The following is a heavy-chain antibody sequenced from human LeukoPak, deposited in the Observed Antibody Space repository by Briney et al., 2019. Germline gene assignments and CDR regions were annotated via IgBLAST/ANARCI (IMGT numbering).Heavy chain of an antibody. CDR2: IYPGDSDT. D-gene: IGHD6-19*01. CDR3: ASSGYSSGWYYFDY. J-gene: IGHJ4*02. Sequence: GESLKISCKGSGYIFTSYLIGWGRPMPGKGLGLMGIIYPGDSDTGYGPSFQGQVTISADKSISTAYLQWSSLKASDTAMYYCASSGYSSGWYYFDYWGQGTLVTVSS. V-gene: IGHV5-51*01. CDR1: GYIFTSYL.